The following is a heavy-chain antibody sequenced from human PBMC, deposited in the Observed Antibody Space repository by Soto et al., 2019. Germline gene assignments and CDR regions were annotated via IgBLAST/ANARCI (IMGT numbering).Heavy chain of an antibody. J-gene: IGHJ4*02. CDR1: GFTFSNAW. Sequence: EVQLVESGGGLVKPGGSLRLSCAASGFTFSNAWMNWVRQAPGKGLEWVGRIKSKTDGGTTDYAAPVKGRFTISRDDSKNTLYLQMNSLKTEDTAVYYCTTEVGYCTNGVCYSGGIDYWGQGTLVTVSS. V-gene: IGHV3-15*07. CDR2: IKSKTDGGTT. D-gene: IGHD2-8*01. CDR3: TTEVGYCTNGVCYSGGIDY.